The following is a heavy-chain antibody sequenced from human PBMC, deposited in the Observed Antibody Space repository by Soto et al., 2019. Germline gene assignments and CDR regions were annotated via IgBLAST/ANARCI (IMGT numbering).Heavy chain of an antibody. J-gene: IGHJ6*02. CDR3: ARRNKFRYDSSGYGMDV. CDR2: IGYDGSNK. V-gene: IGHV3-33*08. CDR1: GFTFSGYC. Sequence: GVSLSLSCAASGFTFSGYCMRWIRQAPGKGLEWVAVIGYDGSNKYYADSVKGRFTISRDNSKNTLYLQMNSLRAEDTAVYYCARRNKFRYDSSGYGMDVWGQGTTVTVSS. D-gene: IGHD3-22*01.